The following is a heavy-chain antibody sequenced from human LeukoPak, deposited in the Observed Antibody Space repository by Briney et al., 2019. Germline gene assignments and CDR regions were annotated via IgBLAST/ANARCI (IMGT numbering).Heavy chain of an antibody. CDR3: ARDIVDGDYDDGFDI. CDR2: INSRSSTI. CDR1: GFTFSSYS. V-gene: IGHV3-48*01. J-gene: IGHJ3*02. D-gene: IGHD4-17*01. Sequence: GGSLRLSCVASGFTFSSYSMNWVRQAPGKGLEFISYINSRSSTIYYADVVKGRFTISRDNAKNSLYLQMSSLRAEDTALYYCARDIVDGDYDDGFDIWGQGTMVTVSS.